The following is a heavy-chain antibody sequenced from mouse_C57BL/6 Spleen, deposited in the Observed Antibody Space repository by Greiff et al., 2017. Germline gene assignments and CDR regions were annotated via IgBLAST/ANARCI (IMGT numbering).Heavy chain of an antibody. J-gene: IGHJ4*01. CDR2: IWSDGST. CDR1: GFSLTSYG. Sequence: VKLMESGPGLVAPSQSLSITCTVSGFSLTSYGVHWVRQPPGKGLEWLVVIWSDGSTTYNSALKSRLSISKDNSKSQVFLKMNSRQTDDTAMYYCARHWGGYDYDGFYAMDYWGQGTSVTVSS. CDR3: ARHWGGYDYDGFYAMDY. D-gene: IGHD2-4*01. V-gene: IGHV2-6-1*01.